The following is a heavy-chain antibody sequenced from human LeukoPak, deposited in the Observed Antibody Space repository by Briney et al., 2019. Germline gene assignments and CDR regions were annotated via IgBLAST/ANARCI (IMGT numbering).Heavy chain of an antibody. J-gene: IGHJ5*02. CDR2: ISGSGGST. Sequence: PGGSLRLSCAASGFTFSSYSMNWVRQAPGKGLEWVSAISGSGGSTYYADSVKGRFTISRDNSKNTLYLQMNSLRAEDTAVYYCAKGAYDFWSGYSWFDPWGQGTLVTVSS. V-gene: IGHV3-23*01. CDR3: AKGAYDFWSGYSWFDP. D-gene: IGHD3-3*01. CDR1: GFTFSSYS.